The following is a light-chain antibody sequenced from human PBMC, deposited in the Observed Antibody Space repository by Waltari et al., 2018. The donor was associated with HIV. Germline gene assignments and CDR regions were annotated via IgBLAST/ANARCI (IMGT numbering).Light chain of an antibody. CDR1: SGHTNYA. V-gene: IGLV4-69*02. J-gene: IGLJ3*02. CDR2: VKGVGSH. Sequence: QLVLTQSPSASASLGASVKLTCTLSSGHTNYAIAWHQQQPEKGPRYLMTVKGVGSHSKGDGIPDRFSGSSSGAERYLTISSLQSEDEADYYCQTWGTGFQVFGGGTKLTVL. CDR3: QTWGTGFQV.